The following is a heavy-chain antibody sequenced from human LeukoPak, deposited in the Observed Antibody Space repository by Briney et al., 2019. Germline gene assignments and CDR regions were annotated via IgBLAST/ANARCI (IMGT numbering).Heavy chain of an antibody. CDR3: VRDEVAMIVPRGFDP. CDR1: DGSISNYY. D-gene: IGHD3-22*01. Sequence: SETLSLTCTVSDGSISNYYWTWIRQPPGKELEWIGYIYYSGSTKTNPSLKSRVTISVDTSKDQFSLKLSSVTAADTAVYYCVRDEVAMIVPRGFDPWGQGTLVTVSS. J-gene: IGHJ5*02. V-gene: IGHV4-59*12. CDR2: IYYSGST.